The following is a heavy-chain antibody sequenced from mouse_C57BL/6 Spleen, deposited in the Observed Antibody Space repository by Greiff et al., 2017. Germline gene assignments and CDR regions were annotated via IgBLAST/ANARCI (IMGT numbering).Heavy chain of an antibody. J-gene: IGHJ3*01. CDR3: TTRLYDYDGGFAY. CDR1: GFNIKDYY. D-gene: IGHD2-4*01. V-gene: IGHV14-1*01. CDR2: IDPEDGDT. Sequence: DVQLQESGAELVRPGASVKLSCTASGFNIKDYYMHWVKQRPEQGLEWIGRIDPEDGDTEYAPKFQGKATMTADTSSNTAYLQLSSLTSEDTAVYYCTTRLYDYDGGFAYWGQGTLVTVSA.